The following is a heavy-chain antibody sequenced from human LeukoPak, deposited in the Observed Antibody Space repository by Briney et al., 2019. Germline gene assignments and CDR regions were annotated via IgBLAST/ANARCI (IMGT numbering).Heavy chain of an antibody. V-gene: IGHV3-21*01. CDR3: ARDLLYGSGSYYNVYIYFDY. D-gene: IGHD3-10*01. J-gene: IGHJ4*02. CDR2: ISSSSSYI. CDR1: GFTSSSYS. Sequence: PGGSLRLSCAASGFTSSSYSMNWVRQAPGKGLEWVSSISSSSSYIHYADSVKGRFTISRDNAKNSLYLQMNSLRAEDTAVYYCARDLLYGSGSYYNVYIYFDYWGQGTLVTVSS.